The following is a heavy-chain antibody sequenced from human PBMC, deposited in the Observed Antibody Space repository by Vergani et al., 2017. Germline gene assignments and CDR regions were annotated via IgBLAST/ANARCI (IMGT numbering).Heavy chain of an antibody. D-gene: IGHD2-2*02. V-gene: IGHV5-51*01. Sequence: EVQLVQSGAEVKKPGESLKISCKGSGYSFTSYWIGWVRQMPGKGLKWMGIIYPGDSDTRYSPSFQGQVTISADKSISTAYLQWSSLKASDTAMYYCARQGRYCSSTSCYTVYWFDPWGQGTLVTVSS. J-gene: IGHJ5*02. CDR2: IYPGDSDT. CDR1: GYSFTSYW. CDR3: ARQGRYCSSTSCYTVYWFDP.